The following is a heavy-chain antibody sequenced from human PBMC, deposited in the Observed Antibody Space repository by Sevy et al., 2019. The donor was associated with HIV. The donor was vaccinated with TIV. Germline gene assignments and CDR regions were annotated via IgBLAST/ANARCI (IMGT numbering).Heavy chain of an antibody. D-gene: IGHD2-15*01. J-gene: IGHJ4*02. CDR1: GFTFSSYS. V-gene: IGHV3-21*01. CDR2: ISSSSSYI. Sequence: GGSLKLSCAASGFTFSSYSMNWVRQAPGKGLEWVSSISSSSSYIYYADSVKGRFTISRDNAKNSLYLQMNSRRAEDTAVYYCASEFLDCSGGSCYGGLYWGQGTLVTVSS. CDR3: ASEFLDCSGGSCYGGLY.